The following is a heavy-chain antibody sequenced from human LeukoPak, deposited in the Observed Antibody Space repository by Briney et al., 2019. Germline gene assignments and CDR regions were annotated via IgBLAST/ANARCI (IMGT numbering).Heavy chain of an antibody. CDR2: INSDGTST. J-gene: IGHJ4*02. V-gene: IGHV3-74*01. CDR1: GFIFSSYW. CDR3: ARNLDCSGGSCYEFHIDY. D-gene: IGHD2-15*01. Sequence: TGGSLSLSCAASGFIFSSYWMHWVRQAPGKGLVWLSRINSDGTSTSYADSVKGRFTTSRVPTKNTLYQQMNRLRGEHTAVNHCARNLDCSGGSCYEFHIDYWGQGTLVTVSS.